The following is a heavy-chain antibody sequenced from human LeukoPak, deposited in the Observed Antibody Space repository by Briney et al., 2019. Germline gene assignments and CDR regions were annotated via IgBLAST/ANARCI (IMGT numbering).Heavy chain of an antibody. CDR3: AREKDSSGYYLRSNDAFDI. CDR2: IYSGGST. D-gene: IGHD3-22*01. J-gene: IGHJ3*02. Sequence: GGSLRLSCAASGFTVSSNYMSWVRQAPGKGLEWVSVIYSGGSTYYADSVKGRFTISRDNSKNTLYLQMNSLRAEDTAVYYCAREKDSSGYYLRSNDAFDIWGQGTMVTVSS. CDR1: GFTVSSNY. V-gene: IGHV3-53*01.